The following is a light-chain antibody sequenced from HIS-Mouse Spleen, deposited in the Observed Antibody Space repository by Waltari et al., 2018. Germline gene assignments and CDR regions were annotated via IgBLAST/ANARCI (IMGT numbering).Light chain of an antibody. Sequence: QSVLTQPPSASGTPGQRVTISRSGSSSNIGRNYVYWYQQLPGTAPKLLIYRNNQRPSGVPDRFSGSKSGTSASLAISGLRSEDEADYYCAAWDDSLSGVVFGGGTKLTVL. CDR2: RNN. J-gene: IGLJ2*01. CDR1: SSNIGRNY. CDR3: AAWDDSLSGVV. V-gene: IGLV1-47*01.